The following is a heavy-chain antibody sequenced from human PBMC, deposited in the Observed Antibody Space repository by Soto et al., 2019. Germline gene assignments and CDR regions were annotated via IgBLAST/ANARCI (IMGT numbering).Heavy chain of an antibody. J-gene: IGHJ4*02. Sequence: EVQLVESGGGLIQPGGSLRLSCAASGFTVSSNFMYWVRQAPGKGLEWVSLIYSGGSTYYADSVKGRFTFSRDNSSNTLHLQMNRLRDEDTAGYYCARGNVAAPAATFYYCGQGTLVTVSS. CDR1: GFTVSSNF. CDR3: ARGNVAAPAATFYY. V-gene: IGHV3-53*01. CDR2: IYSGGST. D-gene: IGHD6-13*01.